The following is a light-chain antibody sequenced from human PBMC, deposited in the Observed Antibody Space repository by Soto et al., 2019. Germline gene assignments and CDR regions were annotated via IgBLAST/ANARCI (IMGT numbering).Light chain of an antibody. V-gene: IGLV2-14*03. CDR1: SSDVGGYNY. J-gene: IGLJ2*01. CDR2: DVS. CDR3: SSYTISSTLV. Sequence: QSALTQPASVSGSPGQAITISCTGTSSDVGGYNYVSWYQHHPGKAPKVMIYDVSNRPSGVSNRFSGSKSGNTASLTISGLQAEDEADYYCSSYTISSTLVFGGGTKVNVL.